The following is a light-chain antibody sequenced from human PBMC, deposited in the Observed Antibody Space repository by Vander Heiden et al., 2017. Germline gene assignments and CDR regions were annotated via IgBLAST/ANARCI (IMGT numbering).Light chain of an antibody. J-gene: IGLJ1*01. CDR1: ISDVGGYNY. Sequence: SPLPPPSSLSVSPRLSITLSFTVSISDVGGYNYVSWYQKHPGKAPKLMIYEVTNRPSGVSTRFSGSKSGNTASLTISGLQAEDEADYYCGSYTSDTTLVFGAGTKVTVL. CDR3: GSYTSDTTLV. V-gene: IGLV2-14*01. CDR2: EVT.